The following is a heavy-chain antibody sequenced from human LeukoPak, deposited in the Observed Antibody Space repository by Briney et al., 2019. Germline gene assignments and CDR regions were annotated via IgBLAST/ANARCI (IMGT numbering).Heavy chain of an antibody. J-gene: IGHJ6*03. Sequence: SETLSLTCTVSGYSISSGYYWGWIRQPPGKGLEWIGSIYHSGSTYYNPSLKSRVTISVDTSKNQFSLKLSSVTAADTAVYYCARRWYFDWLCYMDVWGKGTTVTISS. D-gene: IGHD3-9*01. V-gene: IGHV4-38-2*02. CDR2: IYHSGST. CDR1: GYSISSGYY. CDR3: ARRWYFDWLCYMDV.